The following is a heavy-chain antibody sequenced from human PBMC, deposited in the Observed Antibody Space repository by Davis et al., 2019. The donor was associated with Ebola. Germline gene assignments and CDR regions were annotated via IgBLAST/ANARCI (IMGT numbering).Heavy chain of an antibody. Sequence: AASVKVSCKASGYTFTSYYMHWVRQAPGQGLEWMGIINPSGGSTSYAQKFQGRVTMTRDTSTSTVYMELSSLRSEDTAVYYCARGGLGVYYYYGMDVWGQGTTVTVSS. CDR1: GYTFTSYY. CDR3: ARGGLGVYYYYGMDV. V-gene: IGHV1-46*01. D-gene: IGHD2-8*02. CDR2: INPSGGST. J-gene: IGHJ6*02.